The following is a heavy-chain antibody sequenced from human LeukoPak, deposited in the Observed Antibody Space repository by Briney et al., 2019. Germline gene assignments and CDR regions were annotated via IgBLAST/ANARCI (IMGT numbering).Heavy chain of an antibody. J-gene: IGHJ3*02. CDR2: IIPIFGTA. V-gene: IGHV1-69*06. D-gene: IGHD2-2*01. CDR1: GGTFSSYA. CDR3: YQLITLPYGRGAFDI. Sequence: GSSVKVSCKASGGTFSSYAISWVRQAPGHGLEWMGGIIPIFGTANYAQKFQGRVTITADKSTSTAYMELSSLRSEDTAVYYCYQLITLPYGRGAFDIWGQGTMVTVSS.